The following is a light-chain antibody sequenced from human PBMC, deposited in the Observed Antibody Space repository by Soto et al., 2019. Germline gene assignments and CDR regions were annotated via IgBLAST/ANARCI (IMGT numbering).Light chain of an antibody. V-gene: IGKV3-11*01. CDR1: QNVRTF. J-gene: IGKJ1*01. CDR3: QQHSHWPPWT. CDR2: DAS. Sequence: DIILTQSPDTLSLSPGERATLSCRASQNVRTFLAWYQQKPGQAPRLLISDASYRATGVPPRFSGSGSGTDFTLTISSLEPEDFAVYYCQQHSHWPPWTFGQGTRVEIQ.